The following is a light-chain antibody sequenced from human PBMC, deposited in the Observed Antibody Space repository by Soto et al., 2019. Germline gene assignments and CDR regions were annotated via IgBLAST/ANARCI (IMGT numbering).Light chain of an antibody. CDR1: QSINTW. CDR2: DAS. CDR3: QQYNNYSGT. Sequence: DIQMTQSPSTLSASIGDRVTITCRASQSINTWLAWYQQKPGKAPKLLIYDASSLENGVPSRFSGSGSGTEFTLALTSLQTDDFATYYCQQYNNYSGTFGQGTKVEIK. V-gene: IGKV1-5*01. J-gene: IGKJ1*01.